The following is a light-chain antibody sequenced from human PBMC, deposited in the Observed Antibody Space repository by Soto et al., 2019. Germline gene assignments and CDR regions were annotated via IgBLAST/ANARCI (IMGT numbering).Light chain of an antibody. Sequence: DIQMTQSPSSLSASVGDRVTITCQASQDINKFLNWDQQKPGKAPKLLIYDADNLERGVPARFSGSSFGTDYTFTISGLPPEDIATYYWQQYDDFPFTFGHGTKLEI. J-gene: IGKJ2*01. V-gene: IGKV1-33*01. CDR2: DAD. CDR3: QQYDDFPFT. CDR1: QDINKF.